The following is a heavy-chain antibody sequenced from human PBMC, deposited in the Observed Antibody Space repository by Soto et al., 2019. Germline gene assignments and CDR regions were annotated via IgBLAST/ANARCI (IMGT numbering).Heavy chain of an antibody. CDR1: GGSISSSNW. CDR3: ASFYYGSSNYCFDY. CDR2: IYYSGSS. J-gene: IGHJ4*02. D-gene: IGHD3-10*01. Sequence: SETLSLTCAVSGGSISSSNWWSWVRQPPGKDLEWIGYIYYSGSSHFNPSLKGRVSMSVNTSENQFSLNLNSVTAADAAVYYCASFYYGSSNYCFDYWGQGILVTVSS. V-gene: IGHV4-4*02.